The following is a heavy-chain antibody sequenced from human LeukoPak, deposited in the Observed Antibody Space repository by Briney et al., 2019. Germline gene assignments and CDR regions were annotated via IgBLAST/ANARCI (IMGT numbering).Heavy chain of an antibody. CDR2: IYHSGST. CDR1: GGSIGSGGYS. J-gene: IGHJ4*02. D-gene: IGHD6-19*01. CDR3: ARGPPVAGTGFDY. V-gene: IGHV4-30-2*01. Sequence: PSETLSLTCAVSGGSIGSGGYSWSWIRQPPGKGLEWIGYIYHSGSTYYNPSLKSRVTISVDRSKNQFSLKLSSVTAADTAVYYCARGPPVAGTGFDYWGQGTLVTVSS.